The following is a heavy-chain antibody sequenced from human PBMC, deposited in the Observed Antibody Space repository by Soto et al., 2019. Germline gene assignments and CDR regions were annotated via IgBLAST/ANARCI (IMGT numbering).Heavy chain of an antibody. J-gene: IGHJ6*02. V-gene: IGHV3-30*02. D-gene: IGHD1-7*01. CDR2: IWFDGSNK. CDR3: AKVGSITGTTSHDYYGMDV. Sequence: GGSLRLSCAASGFTFSNYGMHWVRQAPGKGLEWVAVIWFDGSNKYYADSVKGRFTISRDNYKNTLYLQMNSLRAEDTAVYYCAKVGSITGTTSHDYYGMDVWGQGTTVTVSS. CDR1: GFTFSNYG.